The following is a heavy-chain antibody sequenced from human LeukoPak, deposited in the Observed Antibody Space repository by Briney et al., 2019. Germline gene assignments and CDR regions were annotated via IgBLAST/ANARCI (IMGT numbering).Heavy chain of an antibody. CDR3: ARHRRTDDYYYGSVGPDY. V-gene: IGHV4-39*01. CDR1: GGSISDSTHY. J-gene: IGHJ4*02. Sequence: SETLSLTCTVSGGSISDSTHYWGWIRQPPGKGLECIGSIYYTGSTYYNPSLKSRVTISVDTSKNQFSLSLSPVTAADAAVYYCARHRRTDDYYYGSVGPDYWGQGTLVTVSS. D-gene: IGHD3-22*01. CDR2: IYYTGST.